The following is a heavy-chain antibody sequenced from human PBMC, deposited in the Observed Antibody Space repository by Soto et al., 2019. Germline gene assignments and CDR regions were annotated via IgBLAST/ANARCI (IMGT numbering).Heavy chain of an antibody. Sequence: QVQLVQSGAEVKKPGSSVKVSCKASGGTFSSYAISWVRQAPGQGLEWMGGIIPIFGTANYAQKFQGRVTITADESTSTAYMELSSLRSEDTAVYSCARPGIAARRRVDSYYYGMDVWGQGTTVTVSS. D-gene: IGHD6-6*01. CDR2: IIPIFGTA. J-gene: IGHJ6*02. CDR3: ARPGIAARRRVDSYYYGMDV. V-gene: IGHV1-69*01. CDR1: GGTFSSYA.